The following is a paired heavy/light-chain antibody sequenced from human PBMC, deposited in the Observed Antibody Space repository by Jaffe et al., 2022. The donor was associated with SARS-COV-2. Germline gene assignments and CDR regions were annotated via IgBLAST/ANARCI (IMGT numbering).Heavy chain of an antibody. CDR2: ISAYKGNT. CDR1: GYTFTRYG. D-gene: IGHD3-22*01. J-gene: IGHJ4*02. V-gene: IGHV1-18*01. CDR3: ATTTFYFDSSGYYYGHY. Sequence: QVQLVQSGAEVKKPGASVKVSCQASGYTFTRYGITWVRQAPGQGLEWMGWISAYKGNTNYAQKFQGRVTMTTDTSTSTAYMELRSLRSDDTAVYYCATTTFYFDSSGYYYGHYWGQGTLVTVSS.
Light chain of an antibody. CDR1: QSVTSNY. CDR2: AAS. V-gene: IGKV3-20*01. CDR3: QQYASSPYT. J-gene: IGKJ2*01. Sequence: EIVLTQSPGTLPLSPGDRATLSCRASQSVTSNYLAWYQQKPGQAPRLLIYAASSRATGIPDRFSGSGSGTDFTLTISRLEPEDFAVYSCQQYASSPYTFGQGTKLEIK.